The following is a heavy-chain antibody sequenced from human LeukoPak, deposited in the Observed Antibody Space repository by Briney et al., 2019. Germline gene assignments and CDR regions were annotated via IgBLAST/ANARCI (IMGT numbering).Heavy chain of an antibody. CDR3: ARDTVAAPCDY. Sequence: GGSLRLSCAAPGFTFSSYGMHWVRQAPGKGLEWVAVIWYDGSNKYYADSVKGRFTISRDNSKNTLYLQMNSLRAEDTAVYYCARDTVAAPCDYWGQGTLVTVSS. V-gene: IGHV3-33*01. CDR2: IWYDGSNK. CDR1: GFTFSSYG. J-gene: IGHJ4*02. D-gene: IGHD2-15*01.